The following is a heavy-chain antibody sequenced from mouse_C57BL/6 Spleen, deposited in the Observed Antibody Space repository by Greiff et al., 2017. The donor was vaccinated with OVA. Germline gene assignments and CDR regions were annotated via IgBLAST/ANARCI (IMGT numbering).Heavy chain of an antibody. J-gene: IGHJ1*03. V-gene: IGHV3-6*01. D-gene: IGHD2-5*01. Sequence: EVQLQQSGPGLVKPSQSLSLTCSVTGYSITSGYYWNWLRQFPGNKLEWMGYISYDGSNNYNPSLKNRISITRDTSKNQFFLKLNSVTTEDTATYYCARDYSNLWYFDVWGTGTTVTVSS. CDR2: ISYDGSN. CDR3: ARDYSNLWYFDV. CDR1: GYSITSGYY.